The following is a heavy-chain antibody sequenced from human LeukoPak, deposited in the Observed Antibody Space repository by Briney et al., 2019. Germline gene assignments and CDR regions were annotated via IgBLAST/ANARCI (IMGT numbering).Heavy chain of an antibody. CDR3: ARGANPSSGIDNWFDP. J-gene: IGHJ5*02. Sequence: GGSLRLSCAASGFTFSSYWMYWVRQAPGKGLVWVSRINSDGSSTSYADSVKGRFTISRDNAKNTLYLQMNSLRAEDTAVYYCARGANPSSGIDNWFDPWGQGTLVTVSS. V-gene: IGHV3-74*01. CDR2: INSDGSST. D-gene: IGHD3-10*01. CDR1: GFTFSSYW.